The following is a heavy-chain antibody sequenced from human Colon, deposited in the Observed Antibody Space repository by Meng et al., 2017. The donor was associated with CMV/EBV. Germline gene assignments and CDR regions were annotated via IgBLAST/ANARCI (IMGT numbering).Heavy chain of an antibody. Sequence: GASLKISCAASGFTFNNYAMNWVRLAPGKGLGWVGGMSAGGESTYYVDSVKGRFTISRDNSKNALDLDMTSLRAEDTALYYCASGKPIITGGPWRDTFNMWGQGTMVTVSS. CDR2: MSAGGEST. J-gene: IGHJ3*02. CDR3: ASGKPIITGGPWRDTFNM. CDR1: GFTFNNYA. D-gene: IGHD1-20*01. V-gene: IGHV3-23*01.